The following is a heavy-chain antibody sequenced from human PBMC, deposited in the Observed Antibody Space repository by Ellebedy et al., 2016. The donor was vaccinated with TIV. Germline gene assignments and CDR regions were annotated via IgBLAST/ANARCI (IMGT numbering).Heavy chain of an antibody. J-gene: IGHJ3*02. Sequence: GESLKISXAASGFTFSNYWMKWLRQGPEKGLEWVADIKEDGSQTSYVDSVKGRFIVSRDNTKNSLYLQLNSLRAEDTAVYYCARDYYYDSSGLTDAFDIWGQGTMVTVSS. V-gene: IGHV3-7*04. CDR3: ARDYYYDSSGLTDAFDI. CDR2: IKEDGSQT. CDR1: GFTFSNYW. D-gene: IGHD3-22*01.